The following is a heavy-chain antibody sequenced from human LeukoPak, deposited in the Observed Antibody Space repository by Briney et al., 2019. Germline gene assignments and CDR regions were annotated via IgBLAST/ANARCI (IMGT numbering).Heavy chain of an antibody. Sequence: SQTLSLTCTVSGGSISSGNYYWRWIRQPAGKGLEWIGRIYTNGSPSYNPSLKSRFTISLDTSKNHVSLNLSSVTAADTAVYYCAREPPGNWGQGTLVTVSS. J-gene: IGHJ4*02. CDR2: IYTNGSP. V-gene: IGHV4-61*02. CDR1: GGSISSGNYY. CDR3: AREPPGN. D-gene: IGHD3-10*01.